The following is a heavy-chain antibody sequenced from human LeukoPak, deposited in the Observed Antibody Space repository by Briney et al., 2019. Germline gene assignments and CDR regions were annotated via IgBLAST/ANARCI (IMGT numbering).Heavy chain of an antibody. CDR3: ARGYSGYVPFDY. V-gene: IGHV1-69*05. CDR2: IIPIFGTA. CDR1: GGTFSSYA. Sequence: SVKVSCKASGGTFSSYAISWVRQAPGQGLEWMGGIIPIFGTANYAQKFQGRVTITTDESTSTAYMELSSLRSEDTAVYYCARGYSGYVPFDYWGQGTLVTVSS. D-gene: IGHD5-12*01. J-gene: IGHJ4*02.